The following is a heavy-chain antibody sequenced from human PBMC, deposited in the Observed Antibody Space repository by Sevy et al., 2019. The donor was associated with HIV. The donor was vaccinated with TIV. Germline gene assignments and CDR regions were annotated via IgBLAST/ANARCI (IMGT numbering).Heavy chain of an antibody. CDR2: ISWNSATR. D-gene: IGHD6-19*01. Sequence: GGSLRLSCAASGFTFEDSAMHWVRQAPGKGLEWVSGISWNSATRGYADSVKGRFTISRENAKNSLYLQMNSLRTEDTALYYCAKDTSRVVAGTGYFDYWGQGTLVTVSS. V-gene: IGHV3-9*01. CDR1: GFTFEDSA. CDR3: AKDTSRVVAGTGYFDY. J-gene: IGHJ4*02.